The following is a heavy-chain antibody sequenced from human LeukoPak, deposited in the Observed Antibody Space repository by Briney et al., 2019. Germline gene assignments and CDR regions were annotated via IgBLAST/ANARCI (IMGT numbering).Heavy chain of an antibody. Sequence: GGSLRLSCAASGFTFSSYDMHWVRQGTGKGLEWVSAIGTAGDTYYPGSVKGRFTTSRENAKNSLYLQMNSLRVGDTAVYYCARGRGWGAFDIWGQGTMVTVSS. CDR3: ARGRGWGAFDI. D-gene: IGHD3-10*01. J-gene: IGHJ3*02. V-gene: IGHV3-13*04. CDR2: IGTAGDT. CDR1: GFTFSSYD.